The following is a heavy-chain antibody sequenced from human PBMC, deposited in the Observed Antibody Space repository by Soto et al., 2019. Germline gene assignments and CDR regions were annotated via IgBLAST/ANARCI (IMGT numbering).Heavy chain of an antibody. D-gene: IGHD6-19*01. Sequence: SETLSLTCTVSGGSISSYYWSWIRQPPGKTLEWIGTIYYHGNTYSNPSLKSRVTISVDTSNNQLSLKLRSVTAADTAVYYCARHDGFSSGWIFDYWGHGTLVTVSS. J-gene: IGHJ4*01. CDR1: GGSISSYY. CDR2: IYYHGNT. V-gene: IGHV4-59*04. CDR3: ARHDGFSSGWIFDY.